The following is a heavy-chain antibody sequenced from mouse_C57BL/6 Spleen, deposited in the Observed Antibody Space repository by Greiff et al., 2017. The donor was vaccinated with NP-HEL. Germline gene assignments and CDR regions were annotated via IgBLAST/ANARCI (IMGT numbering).Heavy chain of an antibody. D-gene: IGHD2-3*01. J-gene: IGHJ1*03. CDR3: ARSIYDGYYWYFDV. Sequence: EVQLKESGGGLVQPGGSLSLSCAASGFTFTDYYMSWVRQPPGKALEWLGFIRNKANGYTTEYSASVKGRFTISRDNSQSILYLQMNALRAEDSATYYCARSIYDGYYWYFDVWGTGTTVTVSS. V-gene: IGHV7-3*01. CDR1: GFTFTDYY. CDR2: IRNKANGYTT.